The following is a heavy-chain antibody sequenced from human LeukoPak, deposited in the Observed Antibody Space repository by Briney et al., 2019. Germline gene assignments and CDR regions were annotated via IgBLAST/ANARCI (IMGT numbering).Heavy chain of an antibody. V-gene: IGHV5-51*01. D-gene: IGHD3-16*01. CDR3: ASRNSASYWYFDI. J-gene: IGHJ2*01. CDR1: GYNFRSSW. CDR2: IFPADSST. Sequence: GESLKISCQGSGYNFRSSWVAWVRQTPGKGLEWMGIIFPADSSTRYSPSFQGQVTISADKSISTAYLHWSSLKASDSASYYCASRNSASYWYFDIWGRGTRVTVSS.